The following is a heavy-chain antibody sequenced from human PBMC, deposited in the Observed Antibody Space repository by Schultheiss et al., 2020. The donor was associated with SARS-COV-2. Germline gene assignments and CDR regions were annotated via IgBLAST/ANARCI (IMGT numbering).Heavy chain of an antibody. V-gene: IGHV4-59*06. CDR1: GGSFSGYY. J-gene: IGHJ6*02. CDR3: ARASMVRGVPLDV. CDR2: IYYSGST. D-gene: IGHD3-10*01. Sequence: SETLSLTCTVSGGSFSGYYWSWIRQPPGKGLEWIGYIYYSGSTYYNPSLKSRVTISVDTSKNQFSLKLSSVTAADTAVYYCARASMVRGVPLDVWGQGTTVTVSS.